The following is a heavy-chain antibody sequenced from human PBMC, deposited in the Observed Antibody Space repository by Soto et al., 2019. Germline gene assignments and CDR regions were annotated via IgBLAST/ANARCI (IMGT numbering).Heavy chain of an antibody. V-gene: IGHV4-30-2*01. D-gene: IGHD2-15*01. CDR1: GGSISSGGYS. CDR3: ARSGVVVVAATDTDAFDI. Sequence: QLQLQESGSGLVKPSQTLSLTCAVSGGSISSGGYSWSWIRQPPGKGLEWIGYIYHSGSTYYNPSLKSRVTISVDRSKNQFSLKLSSVTAADTAVYYCARSGVVVVAATDTDAFDIWGQGTMVTVSS. CDR2: IYHSGST. J-gene: IGHJ3*02.